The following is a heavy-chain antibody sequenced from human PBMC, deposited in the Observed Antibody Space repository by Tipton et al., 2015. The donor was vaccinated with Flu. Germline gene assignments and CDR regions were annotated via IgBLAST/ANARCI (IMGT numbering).Heavy chain of an antibody. Sequence: TLSLTCTISGDSISSDYYWGWIRQPPGKGLEWIGNIFHTGSTYHNPSLKSRVTISINTSKNQFSLKLTSVTAADTAVYYCARHTGDSVRGVIGYWGQGTLVTVSS. J-gene: IGHJ4*02. CDR2: IFHTGST. CDR1: GDSISSDYY. D-gene: IGHD3-10*02. CDR3: ARHTGDSVRGVIGY. V-gene: IGHV4-38-2*02.